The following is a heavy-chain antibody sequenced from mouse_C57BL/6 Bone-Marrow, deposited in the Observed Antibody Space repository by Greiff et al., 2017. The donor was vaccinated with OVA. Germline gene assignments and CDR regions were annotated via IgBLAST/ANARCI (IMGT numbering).Heavy chain of an antibody. CDR2: IYPGDGDT. J-gene: IGHJ1*03. V-gene: IGHV1-80*01. CDR3: ARRELLFWYFDV. CDR1: GYAFSSYW. D-gene: IGHD2-12*01. Sequence: VQLQQSGAELVKPGASVKISCKASGYAFSSYWMNWVKQRHGKGLEWIGQIYPGDGDTNYNGKFKGKATLTADKSSSTAYMQLSSLTSEDSAVYFCARRELLFWYFDVWGTGTTVTVSS.